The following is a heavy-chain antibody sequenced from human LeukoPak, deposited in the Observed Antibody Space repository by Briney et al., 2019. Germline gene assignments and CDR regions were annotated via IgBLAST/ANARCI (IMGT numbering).Heavy chain of an antibody. Sequence: GGSLRLSCAASGFTFSSYSMNWVRQAPGKGLEWVSYISSSSSTIYYADSVKGRFTISRDNAKNSLYLQMNSLRAEDTAVYYCARDLGDYGDYWGQGTLVTVSS. CDR1: GFTFSSYS. CDR2: ISSSSSTI. D-gene: IGHD4-17*01. CDR3: ARDLGDYGDY. J-gene: IGHJ4*02. V-gene: IGHV3-48*01.